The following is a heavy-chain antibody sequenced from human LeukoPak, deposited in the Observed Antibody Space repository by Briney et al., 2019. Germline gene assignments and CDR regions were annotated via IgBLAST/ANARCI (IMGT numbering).Heavy chain of an antibody. CDR1: GLTFSSHE. CDR2: ISSSSTYT. V-gene: IGHV3-21*01. J-gene: IGHJ4*02. Sequence: GGSLRLSCAASGLTFSSHEMNWVRQAPGKGLEWVSSISSSSTYTYYADSVKGRSTISRDNAKNSLYLQMNSLRAEDTAVYYCATAASRIAAAGPVDYWGQGTLVTVSS. CDR3: ATAASRIAAAGPVDY. D-gene: IGHD6-13*01.